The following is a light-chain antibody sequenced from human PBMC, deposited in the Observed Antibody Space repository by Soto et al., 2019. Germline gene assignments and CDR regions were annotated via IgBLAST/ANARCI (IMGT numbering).Light chain of an antibody. CDR2: DAS. J-gene: IGKJ3*01. V-gene: IGKV1-33*01. Sequence: DIQMTQSPSSLSASVGDRVTITCQASQDISNSLNWYQQKPGKAPKLLIYDASNLETGVPSRFSGSGSGTDFTFTISSLQPEDIATYYCQQYDNLPCTFGPRTKVDIK. CDR1: QDISNS. CDR3: QQYDNLPCT.